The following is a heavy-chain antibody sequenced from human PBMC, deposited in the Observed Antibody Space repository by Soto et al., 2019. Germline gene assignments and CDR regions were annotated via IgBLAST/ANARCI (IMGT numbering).Heavy chain of an antibody. Sequence: GGSLRLSCAASGFTFSSYDMHWVRQATGKGLEWVSAIGTAGDTYYPGSVKGRFTISRENAKNSLYLQMNSLRAGDTAVYYCARAAVAVAGTGKIRYYHYGMDVWGQGTTVTVSS. CDR2: IGTAGDT. D-gene: IGHD6-19*01. CDR1: GFTFSSYD. CDR3: ARAAVAVAGTGKIRYYHYGMDV. V-gene: IGHV3-13*01. J-gene: IGHJ6*02.